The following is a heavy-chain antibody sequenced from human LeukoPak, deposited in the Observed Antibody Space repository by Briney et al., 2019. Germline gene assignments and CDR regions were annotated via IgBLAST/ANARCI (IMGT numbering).Heavy chain of an antibody. CDR1: GFTFRSYG. V-gene: IGHV3-30*02. Sequence: GGSLTLSCAASGFTFRSYGMHWVRQAPGKGLEWVAYTRDDGSKNWYGDSVKGRFTISRDNFKNTVSLQMNSLRAEDTAVYYCAKDAQRGFDYSNSLQHWGQGSLVTVSS. CDR2: TRDDGSKN. CDR3: AKDAQRGFDYSNSLQH. J-gene: IGHJ4*02. D-gene: IGHD4-11*01.